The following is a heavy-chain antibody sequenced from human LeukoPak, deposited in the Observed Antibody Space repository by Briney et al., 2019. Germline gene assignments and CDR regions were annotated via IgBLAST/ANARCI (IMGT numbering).Heavy chain of an antibody. J-gene: IGHJ4*02. CDR2: VNSDGSTT. CDR3: AKDQKGEPYDSSGLTDY. D-gene: IGHD3-22*01. V-gene: IGHV3-74*01. CDR1: GFTFNNYW. Sequence: GGSLRLSCAASGFTFNNYWMHWVRQAPGKGLVWVSRVNSDGSTTTYADSVKGRFTISRDNAKNSLYLQMNSLRAEDTAVYYCAKDQKGEPYDSSGLTDYWGQGTLVTVSS.